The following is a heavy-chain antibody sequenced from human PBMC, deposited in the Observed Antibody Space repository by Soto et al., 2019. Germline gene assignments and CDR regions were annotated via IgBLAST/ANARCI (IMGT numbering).Heavy chain of an antibody. CDR3: ARACSSNSCYDVFDY. CDR1: GGSISSYY. CDR2: IYTSGST. Sequence: SETLSLTCTVSGGSISSYYWSWIRQPAGKGLEWIGRIYTSGSTNYNPSLKSRVTMSVDTSKNQFSLKLSSVTAADTAVYYCARACSSNSCYDVFDYWGQGTLVTISS. J-gene: IGHJ4*02. D-gene: IGHD2-2*01. V-gene: IGHV4-4*07.